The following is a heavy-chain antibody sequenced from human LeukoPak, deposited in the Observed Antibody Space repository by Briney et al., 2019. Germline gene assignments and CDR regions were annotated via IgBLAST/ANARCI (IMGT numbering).Heavy chain of an antibody. CDR3: TRDGGRREDY. D-gene: IGHD1-26*01. Sequence: PGGSLRLSCAASGFTFSSYSMNWVRQAPGKGLEWVSYISSSGSTVYYDSMKGRFTVSRDNAKNSLYLQMNSLRDEDTAVYYCTRDGGRREDYWGQGTLVTVSS. V-gene: IGHV3-48*02. J-gene: IGHJ4*02. CDR1: GFTFSSYS. CDR2: ISSSGSTV.